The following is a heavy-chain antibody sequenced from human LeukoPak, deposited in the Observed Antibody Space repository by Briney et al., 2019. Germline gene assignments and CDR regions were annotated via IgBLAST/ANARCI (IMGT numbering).Heavy chain of an antibody. Sequence: GRSLRLSCAASGFTFSSYAMHWVRQAPGKGLEWVAVISYDGSNKYYADSVKGRFTISRDNSKNTLYLQMNSLRAEDTAVYYCARDTDRYRGSYCFDYWGQGTLVTVSS. D-gene: IGHD1-26*01. J-gene: IGHJ4*02. V-gene: IGHV3-30-3*01. CDR2: ISYDGSNK. CDR3: ARDTDRYRGSYCFDY. CDR1: GFTFSSYA.